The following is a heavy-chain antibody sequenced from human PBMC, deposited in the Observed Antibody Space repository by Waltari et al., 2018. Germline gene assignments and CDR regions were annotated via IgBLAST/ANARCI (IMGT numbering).Heavy chain of an antibody. D-gene: IGHD2-8*02. Sequence: VQLQQWGAGLLQPSETLSLTCAVYGGSFSGYYWGWIRQSPGKGLEWIGEINHAGNINYNPSLRSRVTMLVDTSRSQFSLKLSSMTAADTALYYCVRLEDCSGPGGNCYSGDSFALDVWGQGTTVTVSS. J-gene: IGHJ6*02. V-gene: IGHV4-34*02. CDR2: INHAGNI. CDR3: VRLEDCSGPGGNCYSGDSFALDV. CDR1: GGSFSGYY.